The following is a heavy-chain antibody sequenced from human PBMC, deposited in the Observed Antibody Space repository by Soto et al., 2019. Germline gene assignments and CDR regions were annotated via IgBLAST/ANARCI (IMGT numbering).Heavy chain of an antibody. CDR2: ISAYNGNT. CDR1: GYTFTSYG. Sequence: ASVKVSCKASGYTFTSYGISWVRQAPRQGLDWMGWISAYNGNTNYAQKLQGRVTMTTDTSTSTAYMELRSLRSDDTAGYSCARIVPRAMMGCIDLWGQGTLVTVSS. V-gene: IGHV1-18*04. D-gene: IGHD2-2*01. J-gene: IGHJ5*02. CDR3: ARIVPRAMMGCIDL.